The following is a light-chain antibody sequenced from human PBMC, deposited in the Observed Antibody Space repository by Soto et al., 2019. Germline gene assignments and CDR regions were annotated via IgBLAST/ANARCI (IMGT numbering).Light chain of an antibody. Sequence: QSALTQPRSVSGSPGQSVTISCTGTSSDVGGYNYVSWYQQHPGTAPKLMLYDVSRRPSGVPDRFSGSKSGNTASLTISGLQAEDEADYFCCSYAGSYTYVFGAGTKLTVL. CDR1: SSDVGGYNY. V-gene: IGLV2-11*01. CDR2: DVS. J-gene: IGLJ1*01. CDR3: CSYAGSYTYV.